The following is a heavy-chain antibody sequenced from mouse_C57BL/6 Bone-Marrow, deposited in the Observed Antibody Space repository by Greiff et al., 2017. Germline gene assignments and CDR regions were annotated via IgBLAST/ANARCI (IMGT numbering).Heavy chain of an antibody. Sequence: QVQLQQSGAELVRPGASVTLSCKASGYTFTDYEMHWVKQTPVHGLEWIGAIDPETGGTAYNQKFKGKAILTADKSSSTAYMERRSLTSEDSAVYYCTRSGGSSDGAMDYWGQGTSVTVSS. CDR2: IDPETGGT. V-gene: IGHV1-15*01. J-gene: IGHJ4*01. CDR1: GYTFTDYE. D-gene: IGHD1-1*01. CDR3: TRSGGSSDGAMDY.